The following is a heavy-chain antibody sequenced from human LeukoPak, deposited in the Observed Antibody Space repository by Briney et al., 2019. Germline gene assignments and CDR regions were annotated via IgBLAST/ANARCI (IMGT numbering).Heavy chain of an antibody. V-gene: IGHV4-30-4*01. D-gene: IGHD2-15*01. CDR1: GGSISSGDYY. CDR2: IYYSGST. Sequence: SETLSLTCTVSGGSISSGDYYWSWIRQPPGKGLERIGYIYYSGSTYYNPSLKSQVTISVDTSKNQFSLKLSSVTAADTAVYYCARHLHSIVVAWFDPWGQGTLVTVSS. CDR3: ARHLHSIVVAWFDP. J-gene: IGHJ5*02.